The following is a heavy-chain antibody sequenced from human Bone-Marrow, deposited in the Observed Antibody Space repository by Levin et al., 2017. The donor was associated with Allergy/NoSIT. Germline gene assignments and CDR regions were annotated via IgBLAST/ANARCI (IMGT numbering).Heavy chain of an antibody. CDR3: ASQDIVVVPAAIPAGAFDI. Sequence: GASVKVSCKASGGTFSSYTISWVRQAPGQGLEWMGRIIPILGIANYAQKFQGRVTITADKSTSTAYMELSSLRSEDTAVYYCASQDIVVVPAAIPAGAFDIWGQGTMVTVSS. CDR2: IIPILGIA. V-gene: IGHV1-69*02. D-gene: IGHD2-2*01. CDR1: GGTFSSYT. J-gene: IGHJ3*02.